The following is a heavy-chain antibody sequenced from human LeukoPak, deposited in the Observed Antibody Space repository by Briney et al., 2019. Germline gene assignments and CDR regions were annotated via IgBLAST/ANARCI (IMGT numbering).Heavy chain of an antibody. D-gene: IGHD1-26*01. V-gene: IGHV3-23*01. CDR1: GFTFSSYA. J-gene: IGHJ4*02. CDR2: ISGSGGST. Sequence: PGGSLRLSCAASGFTFSSYAMSWVRQAPGKGLEWVSAISGSGGSTYYADSVKGRFTISRDDSKNTAYLQMNSLKTEDTAVYYCTRLSGRELLLYFDYWGQGTLVTVSS. CDR3: TRLSGRELLLYFDY.